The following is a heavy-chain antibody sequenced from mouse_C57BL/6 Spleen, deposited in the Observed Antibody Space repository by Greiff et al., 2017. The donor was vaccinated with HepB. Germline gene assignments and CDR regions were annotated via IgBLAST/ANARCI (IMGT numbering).Heavy chain of an antibody. V-gene: IGHV1-85*01. CDR2: IYPRDGST. CDR1: GYTFTSYD. D-gene: IGHD2-4*01. CDR3: AREGYDYLYYFDY. Sequence: QVQLKQSGPELVKPGASVKLSCKASGYTFTSYDINWVKQRPGQGLEWIGWIYPRDGSTKYNEKFKGKATLTVDTSSSTAYMELHSLTSEDSAVYFCAREGYDYLYYFDYWGQGTTLTVSS. J-gene: IGHJ2*01.